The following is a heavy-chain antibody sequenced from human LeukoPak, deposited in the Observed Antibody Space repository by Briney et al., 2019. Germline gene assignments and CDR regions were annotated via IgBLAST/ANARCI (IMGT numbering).Heavy chain of an antibody. CDR3: ARHPAGVAYSRSWYSDF. Sequence: SSETLSLTCTVSGGSVRSFYWSWIRQPPGKTLEWIGYISYSGSTNYNPSLKSRVTMSLDTSRNQFSLKLSSVTAADTAVYYCARHPAGVAYSRSWYSDFWGQGTLVTVSS. V-gene: IGHV4-59*08. CDR1: GGSVRSFY. D-gene: IGHD6-13*01. CDR2: ISYSGST. J-gene: IGHJ4*02.